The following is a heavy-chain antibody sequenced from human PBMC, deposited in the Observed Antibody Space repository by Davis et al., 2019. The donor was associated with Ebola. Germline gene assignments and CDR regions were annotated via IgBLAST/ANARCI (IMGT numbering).Heavy chain of an antibody. J-gene: IGHJ5*02. CDR2: INHSGST. CDR3: ARDLDYGDYGPSWFDP. D-gene: IGHD4-17*01. Sequence: SETLSLTCAVYGGSFSGYYWSWIRQPPGKGLEWIGEINHSGSTNYNPSLKSRVTISVDTSKNQFSLKLSSVTAADTAVYYCARDLDYGDYGPSWFDPWGQGTLVTVSS. CDR1: GGSFSGYY. V-gene: IGHV4-34*01.